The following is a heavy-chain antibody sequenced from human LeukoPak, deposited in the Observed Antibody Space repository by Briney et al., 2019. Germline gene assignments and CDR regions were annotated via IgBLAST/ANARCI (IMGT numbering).Heavy chain of an antibody. V-gene: IGHV3-21*01. J-gene: IGHJ4*02. CDR2: ISGDSTYI. CDR3: ARVSGRLERQSDLDY. Sequence: PGGSLRLSCAASGFTFASYSMNWVRQAPGKGLEWVSSISGDSTYIYNAGSVKGRFTISRDNAQASLYLQMISLRADDMAVYYCARVSGRLERQSDLDYWGQGTLVIVSS. CDR1: GFTFASYS. D-gene: IGHD1-1*01.